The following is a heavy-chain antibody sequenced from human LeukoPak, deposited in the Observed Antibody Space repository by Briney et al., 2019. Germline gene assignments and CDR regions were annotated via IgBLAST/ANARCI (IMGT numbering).Heavy chain of an antibody. V-gene: IGHV3-74*01. CDR1: GFTFSDTW. Sequence: PGGSLRLSCAASGFTFSDTWMHWVRQAPGEGLVWVSRIRSDGSDTRYAESVKGRFTISRDNSKNTLYLQMNSLRAEDTAVYYCAKDGIFGVESRFDPWGQGTLVTVSS. J-gene: IGHJ5*02. D-gene: IGHD3-3*01. CDR3: AKDGIFGVESRFDP. CDR2: IRSDGSDT.